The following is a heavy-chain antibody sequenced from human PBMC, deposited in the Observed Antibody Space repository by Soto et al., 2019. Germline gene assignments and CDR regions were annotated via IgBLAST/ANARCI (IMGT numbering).Heavy chain of an antibody. D-gene: IGHD3-10*01. CDR1: GFTFSSYA. Sequence: GSLILYCGASGFTFSSYAMSWVRQAPGKGLEWVSAISGSGGSTYYADSVKGRFTISRDNSKNTLYLQMNSLRAEDTAVYYCAKSAMVRGVIILPSAFDIWGPGTMVTVSS. J-gene: IGHJ3*02. CDR2: ISGSGGST. V-gene: IGHV3-23*01. CDR3: AKSAMVRGVIILPSAFDI.